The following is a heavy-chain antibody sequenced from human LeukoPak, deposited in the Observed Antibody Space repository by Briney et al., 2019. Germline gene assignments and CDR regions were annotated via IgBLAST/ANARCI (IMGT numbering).Heavy chain of an antibody. CDR3: AKDPGAHYYGSGSYRRGSYFDY. J-gene: IGHJ4*02. Sequence: PGGSLKLSCEASGLTFNKYWMTWVRQAPGKGLEWVANIKQDGSEKNYVDSVKGRFTISRDNSKNTLYLQMNSLRAEDTAVYYCAKDPGAHYYGSGSYRRGSYFDYWGQGTLVTVSS. CDR2: IKQDGSEK. V-gene: IGHV3-7*01. CDR1: GLTFNKYW. D-gene: IGHD3-10*01.